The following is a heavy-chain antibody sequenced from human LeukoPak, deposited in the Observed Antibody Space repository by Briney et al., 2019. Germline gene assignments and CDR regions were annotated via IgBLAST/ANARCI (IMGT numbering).Heavy chain of an antibody. D-gene: IGHD6-13*01. J-gene: IGHJ6*02. CDR3: AREMVAAAGNYYYYYGMDV. CDR2: ISSSSSTI. V-gene: IGHV3-48*04. CDR1: GFTFSSYA. Sequence: GGSLRLSCAASGFTFSSYAMSWVRQAPGKGLEWVSYISSSSSTIYYADSVKGRFTISRDNAKNSLYLQMNSLRAEDTAVYYCAREMVAAAGNYYYYYGMDVWGQGTTVTVSS.